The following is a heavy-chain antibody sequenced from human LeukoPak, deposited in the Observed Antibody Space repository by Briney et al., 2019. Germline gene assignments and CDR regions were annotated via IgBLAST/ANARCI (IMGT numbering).Heavy chain of an antibody. Sequence: PGGSLRLSCAASGFTFSGSGMHWVRQASGKGLEWVGRIRSKANSYATAYAASVKGRFTISRDDSKNTAYLQMNSLKTEDTAVYYCTSSRSGYAGIDYWGQGTLVTVSS. CDR2: IRSKANSYAT. CDR3: TSSRSGYAGIDY. CDR1: GFTFSGSG. J-gene: IGHJ4*02. D-gene: IGHD5-12*01. V-gene: IGHV3-73*01.